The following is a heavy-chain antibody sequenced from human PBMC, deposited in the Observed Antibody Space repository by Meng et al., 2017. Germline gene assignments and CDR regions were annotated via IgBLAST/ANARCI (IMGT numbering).Heavy chain of an antibody. J-gene: IGHJ4*02. V-gene: IGHV1-3*01. CDR3: ARDSCTGGICYRGSFDY. Sequence: QLGQSVDEVKEPGASVKVSCKASGYTFTSYAVHWVRQAPGQSLEWMGWLNAGNGDTKYSQKFQGRATITRDSSASTACMELSSLRSEDTAVYYCARDSCTGGICYRGSFDYWAQGTLVTVSS. CDR2: LNAGNGDT. CDR1: GYTFTSYA. D-gene: IGHD2-15*01.